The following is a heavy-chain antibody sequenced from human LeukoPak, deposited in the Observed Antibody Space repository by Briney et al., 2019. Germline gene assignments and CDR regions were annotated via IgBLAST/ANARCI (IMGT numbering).Heavy chain of an antibody. CDR2: ISGSGVST. D-gene: IGHD3-10*01. V-gene: IGHV3-23*01. J-gene: IGHJ4*02. CDR1: GFIFSSYA. Sequence: GGSLRLSCAASGFIFSSYAMSWVRQAPGKGLEWVSAISGSGVSTYYADSVKGRFTISRDNSKNTLHLQMNSLRAEDTAVYYCASRYYGSGSHLLYWGQGTLVTVSS. CDR3: ASRYYGSGSHLLY.